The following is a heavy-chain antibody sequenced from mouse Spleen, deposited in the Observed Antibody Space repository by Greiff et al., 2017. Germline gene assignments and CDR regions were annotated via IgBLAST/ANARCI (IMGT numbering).Heavy chain of an antibody. V-gene: IGHV3-6*01. Sequence: VQLKESGPGLVKPSQSLSLTCSVTGYSITSGYYWNWIRQFPGNKLEWMGYISYDGSNNYNPSLKNRISITRDTSKNQFFLKLNSVTTEDTATYYCARGGEPFYFDYWGQGTTLTVSS. CDR3: ARGGEPFYFDY. CDR2: ISYDGSN. CDR1: GYSITSGYY. J-gene: IGHJ2*01.